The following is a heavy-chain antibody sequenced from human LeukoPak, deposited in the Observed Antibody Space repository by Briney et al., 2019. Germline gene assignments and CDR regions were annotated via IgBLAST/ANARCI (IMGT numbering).Heavy chain of an antibody. CDR3: ARRDYDILTGTRYLDY. D-gene: IGHD3-9*01. Sequence: SETLSLTCTVSGGSISSYYWSWIRQPPGKGLEWIGYIYYSGSTNYNPSLKSRVTISVDTSKNQFSLKLSSVTAADTAVYYCARRDYDILTGTRYLDYWGQGTLVTVSS. CDR1: GGSISSYY. J-gene: IGHJ4*02. V-gene: IGHV4-59*08. CDR2: IYYSGST.